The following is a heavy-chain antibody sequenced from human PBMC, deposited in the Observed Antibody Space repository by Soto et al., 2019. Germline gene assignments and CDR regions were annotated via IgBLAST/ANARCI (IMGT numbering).Heavy chain of an antibody. CDR1: GGSISSGDYY. Sequence: PAETLSLTCTVSGGSISSGDYYWSWIRQPPGKGLEWIGYIYYSGSTYYNPSLKSRVTISVDTSKNQFSLKLSSVTAADTAVYYCARRTYDFWSDPWGQGTLVTVSS. CDR2: IYYSGST. D-gene: IGHD3-3*01. J-gene: IGHJ5*02. CDR3: ARRTYDFWSDP. V-gene: IGHV4-30-4*01.